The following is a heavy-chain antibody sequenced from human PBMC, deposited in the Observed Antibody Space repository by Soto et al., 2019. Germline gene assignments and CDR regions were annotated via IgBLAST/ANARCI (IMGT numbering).Heavy chain of an antibody. CDR1: GFTFSSYA. CDR3: AKAEGDSSGWKGRYYYFDY. CDR2: ISGSGGST. D-gene: IGHD6-19*01. J-gene: IGHJ4*02. Sequence: EVQLLESGGGLVQPWGSLSLSCAASGFTFSSYAMSWVRQAPGKGLEWVSAISGSGGSTYYADSVKGRFTISRDNSKNTLYLQMNSLRAEDTAVYYCAKAEGDSSGWKGRYYYFDYWGQGTLVTVSS. V-gene: IGHV3-23*01.